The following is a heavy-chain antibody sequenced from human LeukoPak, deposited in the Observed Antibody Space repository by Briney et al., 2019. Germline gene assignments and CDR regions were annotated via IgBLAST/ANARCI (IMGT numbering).Heavy chain of an antibody. CDR2: ISSHSSTI. V-gene: IGHV3-48*01. CDR3: ARDGSAGSYLNWFDP. CDR1: GFIFRSYS. Sequence: PGGSLRLSCAGSGFIFRSYSMNWVRQAPGKGLEWISYISSHSSTIYYADSVRGRFTISRDNDKNSVYLQMSSLRVEDTAVYYCARDGSAGSYLNWFDPWAREPWSPSPQ. J-gene: IGHJ5*02. D-gene: IGHD3-10*01.